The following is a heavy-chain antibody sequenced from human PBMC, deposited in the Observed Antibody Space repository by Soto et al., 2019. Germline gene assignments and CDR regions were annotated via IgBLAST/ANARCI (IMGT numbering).Heavy chain of an antibody. CDR2: IKSKTDGGTT. J-gene: IGHJ4*02. CDR3: TTARSGYSGYEAPY. CDR1: GFTFSNAW. V-gene: IGHV3-15*01. Sequence: GGSLRLSCAASGFTFSNAWMSWVRQAPGKGLEWVGRIKSKTDGGTTDYAAPVKGRFTISRDDSKNTLYLQMNSLKTEDTAVYYCTTARSGYSGYEAPYWGQGTLVTVSS. D-gene: IGHD5-12*01.